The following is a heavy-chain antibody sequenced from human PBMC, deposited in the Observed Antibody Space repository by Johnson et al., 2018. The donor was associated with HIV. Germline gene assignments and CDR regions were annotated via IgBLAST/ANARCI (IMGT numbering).Heavy chain of an antibody. CDR2: ISYDGSNK. CDR3: ARGRKTVTAVRPSAFDI. V-gene: IGHV3-30-3*01. D-gene: IGHD2-21*02. Sequence: VQLVESGGGVVQPGRSLRLSCAASGFTFSSYVMHWVRQAPGKGLEWVAVISYDGSNKYYADSVKGRFSISRDNSKNTLYLQMNSLRAEDTAVYYCARGRKTVTAVRPSAFDIWGQGTMVTVSS. CDR1: GFTFSSYV. J-gene: IGHJ3*02.